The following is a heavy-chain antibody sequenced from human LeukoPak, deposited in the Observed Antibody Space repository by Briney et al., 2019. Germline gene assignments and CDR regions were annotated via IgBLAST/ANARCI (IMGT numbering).Heavy chain of an antibody. D-gene: IGHD2-2*01. J-gene: IGHJ6*02. CDR2: ISAYNGNT. Sequence: ASVKVSCKASGYTFTSYGISWVRQAPGQGREWMGWISAYNGNTNYAQKLQGRVTMTTDTSTSTAYMELRSLRSDDTAVYYCARGCSSTSCFDYYYYGMDVWGQGTTVTVSS. CDR1: GYTFTSYG. V-gene: IGHV1-18*01. CDR3: ARGCSSTSCFDYYYYGMDV.